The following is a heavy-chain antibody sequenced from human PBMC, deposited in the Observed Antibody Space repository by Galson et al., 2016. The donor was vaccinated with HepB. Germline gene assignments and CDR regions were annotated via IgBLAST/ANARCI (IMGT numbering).Heavy chain of an antibody. V-gene: IGHV4-39*01. Sequence: SETLSLTCTVSGGSISNSDSYWGWIRQPPGEGLEWIGSFYYTGSTFYNPSLKSRVTISVDTSKNKFSLRLNSVTAADTAVYYCARWAEHRVVESGADHYYFDHWGQGILVAVSS. J-gene: IGHJ4*02. CDR2: FYYTGST. D-gene: IGHD1-14*01. CDR3: ARWAEHRVVESGADHYYFDH. CDR1: GGSISNSDSY.